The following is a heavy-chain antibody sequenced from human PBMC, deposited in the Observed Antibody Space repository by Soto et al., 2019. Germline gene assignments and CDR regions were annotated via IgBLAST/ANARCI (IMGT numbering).Heavy chain of an antibody. CDR3: ARPGSSGYSDDY. CDR2: IIPIFGTA. J-gene: IGHJ4*02. V-gene: IGHV1-69*13. D-gene: IGHD3-22*01. CDR1: GGTFSSYA. Sequence: GASVKVSCKASGGTFSSYAISWVRQAPGQGLEWMGGIIPIFGTANYAQKFQGRVTITADESTSTAYMELSSLRSEDTAVYYCARPGSSGYSDDYWGQGTLVTVSS.